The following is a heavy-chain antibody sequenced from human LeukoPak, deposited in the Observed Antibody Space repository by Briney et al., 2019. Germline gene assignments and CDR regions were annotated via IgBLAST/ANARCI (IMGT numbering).Heavy chain of an antibody. CDR1: GGSVSSYY. D-gene: IGHD2-21*01. CDR2: IYYSGST. J-gene: IGHJ6*03. CDR3: ASGEAHYYYYMDV. Sequence: SGTLSLTCTVSGGSVSSYYWSWIRQPPGKGLEWIGYIYYSGSTNYNPSLKSRVTISVDTSKNQFSLKLSSVTAADTAVYYCASGEAHYYYYMDVWGKGTTVTVS. V-gene: IGHV4-59*02.